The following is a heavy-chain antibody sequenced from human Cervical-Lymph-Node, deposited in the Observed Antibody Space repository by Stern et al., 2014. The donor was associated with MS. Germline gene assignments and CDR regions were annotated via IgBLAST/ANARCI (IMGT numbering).Heavy chain of an antibody. CDR3: ARDPSTTVTSFTWFDP. J-gene: IGHJ5*02. Sequence: QVQLVESGGGVVQPGRSLRLSCAASGFIFSGYGMHWVRQAPDKGLEWGATISYDESGQYYADSVKGRFTISRDNSKNTLYLQMNSLRDEDTAVYYCARDPSTTVTSFTWFDPWGQGTLVIVSS. CDR1: GFIFSGYG. CDR2: ISYDESGQ. D-gene: IGHD4-17*01. V-gene: IGHV3-30*03.